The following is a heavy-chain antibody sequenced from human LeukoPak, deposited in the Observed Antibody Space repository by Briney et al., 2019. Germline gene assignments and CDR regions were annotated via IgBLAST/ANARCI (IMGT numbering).Heavy chain of an antibody. J-gene: IGHJ4*02. CDR2: ISGSGGRT. Sequence: GGSLRLSCAASEFTFSSYAMSWVRQAPGKGLEWVSAISGSGGRTYYAESVNGRFTISRDNNENTLYLQMNSLRAEDTAVYYCAKAAQVAGRPNLGGHFDYWGQGTLVTVSS. D-gene: IGHD6-6*01. CDR3: AKAAQVAGRPNLGGHFDY. V-gene: IGHV3-23*01. CDR1: EFTFSSYA.